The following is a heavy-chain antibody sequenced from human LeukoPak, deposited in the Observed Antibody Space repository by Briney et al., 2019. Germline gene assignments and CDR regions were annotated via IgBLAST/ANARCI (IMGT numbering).Heavy chain of an antibody. Sequence: GGSLRLSCAASGFTFSDYYMSWIRQAPGKGLEWVSYISSSGSTIYYADSVKGRFTISRDNAKNSLYLQMNSLRAEDTAVYYCARDLRDDWSPRDFDYWGQGTLVTVSS. CDR3: ARDLRDDWSPRDFDY. V-gene: IGHV3-11*04. CDR1: GFTFSDYY. J-gene: IGHJ4*02. D-gene: IGHD3-9*01. CDR2: ISSSGSTI.